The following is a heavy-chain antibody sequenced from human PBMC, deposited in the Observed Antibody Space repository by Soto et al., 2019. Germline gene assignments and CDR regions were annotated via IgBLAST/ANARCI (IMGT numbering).Heavy chain of an antibody. CDR1: GFTFSSYS. CDR2: ISSSSRYI. CDR3: ARDQYYYDSSGVDY. J-gene: IGHJ4*02. V-gene: IGHV3-21*01. D-gene: IGHD3-22*01. Sequence: EVQLVESGGGLVKPGGSLRLSCAASGFTFSSYSMNWVRQAPGKGLEWVSSISSSSRYIYYADSVKGRFTISRDNAKNSLYLQMNSLRAEDTAVYYCARDQYYYDSSGVDYWGQGTLVTVSS.